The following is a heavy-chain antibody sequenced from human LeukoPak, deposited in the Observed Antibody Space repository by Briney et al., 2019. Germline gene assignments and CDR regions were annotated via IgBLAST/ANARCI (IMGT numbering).Heavy chain of an antibody. J-gene: IGHJ5*02. CDR3: ARGGVVPAAMMWVIWFDP. V-gene: IGHV1-8*03. Sequence: ASVKVSCKASGYTFTSYDINWVRQATGQGLEWMGWMNPNSGNTGYAQKFQGRVTITRNTSISTAYMELSSLRSEDTAVYYCARGGVVPAAMMWVIWFDPWGQGTLVTVSS. D-gene: IGHD2-2*01. CDR1: GYTFTSYD. CDR2: MNPNSGNT.